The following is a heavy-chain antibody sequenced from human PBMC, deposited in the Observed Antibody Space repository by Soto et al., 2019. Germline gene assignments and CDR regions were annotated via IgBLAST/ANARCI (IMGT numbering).Heavy chain of an antibody. CDR3: ARDHMEIVVVPAAIKFERWFDP. D-gene: IGHD2-2*03. CDR2: IKQDGSEK. CDR1: GFTFSSYW. V-gene: IGHV3-7*01. J-gene: IGHJ5*02. Sequence: PGGSLRLSCAASGFTFSSYWMSWVRQAPGKGLEWVANIKQDGSEKYYVDSVKGRFTISRDNAKNSLYLQMNSLRAEDTAVYYCARDHMEIVVVPAAIKFERWFDPWGQGTLVTVSS.